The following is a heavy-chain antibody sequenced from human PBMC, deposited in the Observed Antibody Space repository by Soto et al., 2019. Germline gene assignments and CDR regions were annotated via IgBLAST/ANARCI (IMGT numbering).Heavy chain of an antibody. Sequence: SETLSLTSTVSGGSISTYWWGWIRQPPRKGLEWIGYIYYSGSTNYNPSLKSRVTISVDTSKNQFSLKLTSVTAADTAVYYCARSRGSTRSFDYWGQGTLVTVSS. J-gene: IGHJ4*02. V-gene: IGHV4-59*01. D-gene: IGHD2-15*01. CDR1: GGSISTYW. CDR3: ARSRGSTRSFDY. CDR2: IYYSGST.